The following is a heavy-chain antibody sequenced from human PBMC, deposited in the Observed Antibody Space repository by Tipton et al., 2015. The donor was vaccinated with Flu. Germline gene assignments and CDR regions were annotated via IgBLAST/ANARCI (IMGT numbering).Heavy chain of an antibody. J-gene: IGHJ3*02. CDR1: GGSISSGSYY. Sequence: TLSLTCTVSGGSISSGSYYWSWIRQPAGKGLEWIGRVYPSGSANYNPSLKSRVTISVDTSKNQFSLNLSSVTTADTAVYYYARPHRQISNNAFDIWGQGTMVTVSS. CDR3: ARPHRQISNNAFDI. V-gene: IGHV4-61*02. D-gene: IGHD4/OR15-4a*01. CDR2: VYPSGSA.